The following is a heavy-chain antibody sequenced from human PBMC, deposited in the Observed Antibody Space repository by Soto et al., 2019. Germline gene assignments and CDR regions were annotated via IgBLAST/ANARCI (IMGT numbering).Heavy chain of an antibody. V-gene: IGHV3-33*01. CDR3: ERSWGSPGWFDP. CDR2: IWYDGSNK. CDR1: GFTFSSYG. J-gene: IGHJ5*02. D-gene: IGHD2-15*01. Sequence: PRGSLRLSCAASGFTFSSYGMHWVRQAPGKGLEWVAVIWYDGSNKYYADSVKGRFTISRDNSKNTLYLQMNSLREEDTAVYYCERSWGSPGWFDPWGQGTLVTVSS.